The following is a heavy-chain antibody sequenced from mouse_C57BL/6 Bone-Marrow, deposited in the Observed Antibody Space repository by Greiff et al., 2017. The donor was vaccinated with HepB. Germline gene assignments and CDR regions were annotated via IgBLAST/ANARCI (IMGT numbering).Heavy chain of an antibody. Sequence: VKLMESDAELVKPGASVKISCKVSGYTFTDHTIHWMKQRPEQGLEWIGYIYPRDGSTKYNEKFKGKATLTADKSSSPAYMQLNSLTSEDSAVYFCARGGYPYWYFDVWGTGTTVTVSS. J-gene: IGHJ1*03. V-gene: IGHV1-78*01. D-gene: IGHD2-14*01. CDR2: IYPRDGST. CDR1: GYTFTDHT. CDR3: ARGGYPYWYFDV.